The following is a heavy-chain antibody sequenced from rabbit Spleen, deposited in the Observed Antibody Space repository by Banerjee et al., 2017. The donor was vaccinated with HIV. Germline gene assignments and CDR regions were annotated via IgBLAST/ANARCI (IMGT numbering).Heavy chain of an antibody. CDR3: ARSPNSYDDYGDLYYFNL. J-gene: IGHJ4*01. Sequence: QEQLVESGGGLVQPGGSLKLSCTASGFSFSNKAVMCWVRQAPGKGLEWIGYIDPVFGSTYYANWVNGRFTISSHNAQNTLYLQLNSLTAADTATYFCARSPNSYDDYGDLYYFNLWGPGTLVTFS. CDR2: IDPVFGST. CDR1: GFSFSNKA. D-gene: IGHD2-1*01. V-gene: IGHV1S47*01.